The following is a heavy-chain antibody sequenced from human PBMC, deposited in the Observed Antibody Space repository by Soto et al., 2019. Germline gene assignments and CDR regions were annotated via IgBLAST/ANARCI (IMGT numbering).Heavy chain of an antibody. CDR3: ARVLRYFDWLVRSDGPYYGMDV. Sequence: GASVKVSCKASGYTFTNYYMHWVRQAPGQGLEWMGIINPSDGSTTYAQKFQGRLTMTRDTSTTTVSLELVSLTSEDTAVYYCARVLRYFDWLVRSDGPYYGMDVWGQGTTFTVSS. D-gene: IGHD3-9*01. J-gene: IGHJ6*02. CDR2: INPSDGST. V-gene: IGHV1-46*01. CDR1: GYTFTNYY.